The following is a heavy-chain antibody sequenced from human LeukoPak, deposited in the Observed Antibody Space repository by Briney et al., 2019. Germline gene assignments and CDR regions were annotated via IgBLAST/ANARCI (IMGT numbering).Heavy chain of an antibody. J-gene: IGHJ4*02. CDR1: GFTFSSYA. D-gene: IGHD4-17*01. Sequence: PGGSLRLSCAASGFTFSSYAMHWVRQAPGKGLEHVSAISSNGGSTYYANSVKGRFTISRDNSKNTLYLQMGSLRAEDMAVYYCARGTDGDYWGQGTLVTVSS. CDR3: ARGTDGDY. CDR2: ISSNGGST. V-gene: IGHV3-64*01.